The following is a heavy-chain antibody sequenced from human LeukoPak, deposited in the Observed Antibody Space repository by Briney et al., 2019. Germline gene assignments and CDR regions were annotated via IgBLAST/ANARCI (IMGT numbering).Heavy chain of an antibody. Sequence: PGGTLRLSCAASGFPFSSHGMSWVRQAPGKGLEWVSGIIGGGGSTYYADSVKGRFTISRDNAKDSLYLQMNSLRAEDTAVYYCARVVVLRFLEWLPKTPNGAFDIWGQGTMVTVSS. V-gene: IGHV3-23*01. CDR3: ARVVVLRFLEWLPKTPNGAFDI. CDR2: IIGGGGST. J-gene: IGHJ3*02. CDR1: GFPFSSHG. D-gene: IGHD3-3*01.